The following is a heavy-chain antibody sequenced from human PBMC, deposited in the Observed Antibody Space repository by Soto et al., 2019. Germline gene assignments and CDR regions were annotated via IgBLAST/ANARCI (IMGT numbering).Heavy chain of an antibody. V-gene: IGHV3-21*01. CDR3: AREESNYDFWSGYHPPYYYYYGMDV. CDR1: GFTFSSYS. D-gene: IGHD3-3*01. Sequence: EVQLVESGGGLVKPGGSLRLSCAASGFTFSSYSMNWVRQAPGKGLEWVSSISSSSSYIYYADSVKGRFTISRDNAKNSLYLQMNNLRAEDTAVYYCAREESNYDFWSGYHPPYYYYYGMDVWGQGTTVTVSS. J-gene: IGHJ6*02. CDR2: ISSSSSYI.